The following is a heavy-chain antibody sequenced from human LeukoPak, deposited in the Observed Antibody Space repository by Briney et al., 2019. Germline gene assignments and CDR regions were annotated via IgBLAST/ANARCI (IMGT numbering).Heavy chain of an antibody. CDR1: GYTFTSQG. Sequence: ASVKVSCKASGYTFTSQGISWVRQAPGQGLEWMGWISAYNGNTNYAQKVQGRVTMTTDTSTSTAYMELRSLRSDGAAVYYCARAEVGSSWDYFDYWGQGTLVTVSS. J-gene: IGHJ4*02. CDR3: ARAEVGSSWDYFDY. D-gene: IGHD6-13*01. CDR2: ISAYNGNT. V-gene: IGHV1-18*01.